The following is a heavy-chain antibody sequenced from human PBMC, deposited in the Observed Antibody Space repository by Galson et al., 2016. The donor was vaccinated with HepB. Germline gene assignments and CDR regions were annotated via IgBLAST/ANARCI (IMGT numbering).Heavy chain of an antibody. D-gene: IGHD4-23*01. V-gene: IGHV3-74*01. Sequence: SLRLSCAASGFAFSSHWMHWVRQDLGKGLVWVSRINSDGTISNYADSVKGRFTISRDNAKNTLYLQMNGLRAEDTAVYFCVRDHSVVPTTAYNWFDPRGRATLVTVSS. CDR1: GFAFSSHW. J-gene: IGHJ5*02. CDR2: INSDGTIS. CDR3: VRDHSVVPTTAYNWFDP.